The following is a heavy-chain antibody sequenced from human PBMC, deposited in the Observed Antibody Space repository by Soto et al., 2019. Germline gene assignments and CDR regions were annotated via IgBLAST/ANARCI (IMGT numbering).Heavy chain of an antibody. D-gene: IGHD5-18*01. J-gene: IGHJ5*02. V-gene: IGHV3-9*01. CDR3: ARDIGIGYTHGYPLA. CDR1: GFTFSSYS. CDR2: ISWNSGNI. Sequence: PGGSLRLSCAASGFTFSSYSMHWVRQGPGKGLEWVAGISWNSGNIHYADSVKGRFTISRDNAMNSLYLQMNSLRIEDTALYYCARDIGIGYTHGYPLAWGQGTLVTVSS.